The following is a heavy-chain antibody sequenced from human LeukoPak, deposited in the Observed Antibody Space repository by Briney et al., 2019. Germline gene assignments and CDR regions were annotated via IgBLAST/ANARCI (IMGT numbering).Heavy chain of an antibody. CDR3: ARDQRLRYSFRPLGDAFDI. CDR2: ISAYNGNT. J-gene: IGHJ3*02. Sequence: GASVKVSCKASGYTFTSYGISWVRQVPGQGLEWMGWISAYNGNTNYAQKLQGRVTMTTDTSTSTAYMELRSLRSDDTAVYYCARDQRLRYSFRPLGDAFDIWGQGTMVTVSS. CDR1: GYTFTSYG. V-gene: IGHV1-18*01. D-gene: IGHD3-9*01.